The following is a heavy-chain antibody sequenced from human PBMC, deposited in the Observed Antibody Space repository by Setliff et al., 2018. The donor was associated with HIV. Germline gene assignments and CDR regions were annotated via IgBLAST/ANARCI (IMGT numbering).Heavy chain of an antibody. Sequence: SETLSLTCAVSGYSIRSGYYWGWIRQPPGKGLEWIGSIYHSGSTYYNPSLKSRVTISVDTSKNQFSLKLSSVTAADTAVYYCARDPWFGELSDAFDIWGQGTMVTVSS. D-gene: IGHD3-10*01. J-gene: IGHJ3*02. CDR3: ARDPWFGELSDAFDI. CDR2: IYHSGST. CDR1: GYSIRSGYY. V-gene: IGHV4-38-2*02.